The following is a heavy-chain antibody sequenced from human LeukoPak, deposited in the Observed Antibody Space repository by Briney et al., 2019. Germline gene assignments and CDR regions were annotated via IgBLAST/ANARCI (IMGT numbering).Heavy chain of an antibody. CDR1: GGSFSGYY. V-gene: IGHV4-34*01. CDR3: ARGGY. J-gene: IGHJ4*02. Sequence: SETLSLTCAVYGGSFSGYYWSWIRQPPGEGLEWIGEINHSGSTNYNPPLKSRVTISVDTSKNQFSLKLSSVTAADTAVYYCARGGYWGQGTLVTVSS. CDR2: INHSGST.